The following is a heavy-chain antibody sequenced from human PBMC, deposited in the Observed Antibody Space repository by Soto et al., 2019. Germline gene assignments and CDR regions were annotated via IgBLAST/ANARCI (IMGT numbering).Heavy chain of an antibody. CDR1: GFSLSTSGVG. V-gene: IGHV2-5*02. CDR3: APMSIFRAKYYYGMDV. J-gene: IGHJ6*02. Sequence: QITLKESGPTLVKPTQTLTLTCTFSGFSLSTSGVGVGWIRQPPGKAPEWLALIYWDNDNRYSPSLKSRLTIPKDTSKNQVVLTMTTMDPVDTATYYCAPMSIFRAKYYYGMDVWGQGTTVTVSS. CDR2: IYWDNDN. D-gene: IGHD6-6*01.